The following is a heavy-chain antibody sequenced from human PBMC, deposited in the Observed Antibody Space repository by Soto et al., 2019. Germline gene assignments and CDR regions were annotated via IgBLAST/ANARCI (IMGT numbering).Heavy chain of an antibody. Sequence: EPLSLTCAVYGGSLSGYYWSWIRQPPGKGLEWIGEINHSGSTNYNPSLKSRVTISVDTSKNQFSLKLSSVTAADTAVYYCARGYSSVGATTFDDWGQGTLVTVSS. CDR2: INHSGST. J-gene: IGHJ4*02. CDR3: ARGYSSVGATTFDD. V-gene: IGHV4-34*01. D-gene: IGHD1-26*01. CDR1: GGSLSGYY.